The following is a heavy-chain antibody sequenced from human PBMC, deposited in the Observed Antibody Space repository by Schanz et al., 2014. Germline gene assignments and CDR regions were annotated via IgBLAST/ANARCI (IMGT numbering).Heavy chain of an antibody. V-gene: IGHV1-3*04. CDR3: ARGIGGSGANNYFDY. D-gene: IGHD2-15*01. CDR1: EYSFTSYS. J-gene: IGHJ4*02. CDR2: INTGSGDT. Sequence: QVHLVQSGAEVKRPGASVQVSCKASEYSFTSYSMHWVRQAPGQRLEWMGWINTGSGDTKYSQNFQGRVTITRDTSASTAYMELSSLRSEDTAVYSCARGIGGSGANNYFDYWGQGTLVTVSS.